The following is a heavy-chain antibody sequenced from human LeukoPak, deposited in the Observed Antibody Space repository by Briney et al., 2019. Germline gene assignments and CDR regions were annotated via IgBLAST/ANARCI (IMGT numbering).Heavy chain of an antibody. CDR1: GASITSCY. CDR2: LYTTGTT. Sequence: SETLSLTCAVSGASITSCYWSWVRQSAGRGLEWIGRLYTTGTTNYNPSLKSRVTMSGDSSKNQLSLTLTSVTTADTAVYYCVRDGANWEEPNDAFDTWGQGTLLTVSS. CDR3: VRDGANWEEPNDAFDT. J-gene: IGHJ3*02. D-gene: IGHD1-26*01. V-gene: IGHV4-4*07.